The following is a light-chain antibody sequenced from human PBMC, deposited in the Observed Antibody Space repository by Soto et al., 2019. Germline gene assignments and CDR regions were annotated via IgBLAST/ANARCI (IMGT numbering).Light chain of an antibody. J-gene: IGKJ1*01. Sequence: EIVMTQSPATLSVSPGERATLSCRASQSVSSNLAWYQQKPGQAPRLLIYGVSTRATGIPTRFSGSGSGRQFTLTIGRLEPEDFAVYYCQHYGSSLKFGQGTKVDIK. CDR2: GVS. CDR1: QSVSSN. CDR3: QHYGSSLK. V-gene: IGKV3-15*01.